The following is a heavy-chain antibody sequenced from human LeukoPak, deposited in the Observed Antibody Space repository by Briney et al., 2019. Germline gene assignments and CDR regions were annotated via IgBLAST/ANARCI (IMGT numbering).Heavy chain of an antibody. D-gene: IGHD1-1*01. Sequence: GGSLRLSCAASGFTFSSYSMNWVRQAPGKGLEWVSSISSSSSYIYYADSVKGRFTISRDNSKNTLYLQMNSLRAEDTAVYYCARDYRRTTSYYFDYWGQGTLVTVSS. J-gene: IGHJ4*02. CDR2: ISSSSSYI. CDR3: ARDYRRTTSYYFDY. CDR1: GFTFSSYS. V-gene: IGHV3-21*01.